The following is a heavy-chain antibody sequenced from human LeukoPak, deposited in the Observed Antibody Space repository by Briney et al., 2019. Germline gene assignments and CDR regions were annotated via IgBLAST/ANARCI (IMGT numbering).Heavy chain of an antibody. CDR1: GFTFRESW. CDR3: ARDRCVARQQVVLTYYYYGMDV. J-gene: IGHJ6*02. D-gene: IGHD6-13*01. CDR2: IKQDGSEK. V-gene: IGHV3-7*01. Sequence: PGGSLRLSCAVSGFTFRESWMSWVRQAPGKGLEWVANIKQDGSEKNYVDSVKGRFTISRDNAKNSLYLQMNTLRAEDMAVYYCARDRCVARQQVVLTYYYYGMDVWGQGTTVTVSS.